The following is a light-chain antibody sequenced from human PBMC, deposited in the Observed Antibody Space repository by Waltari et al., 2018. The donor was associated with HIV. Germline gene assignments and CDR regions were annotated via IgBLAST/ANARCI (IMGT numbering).Light chain of an antibody. V-gene: IGLV2-11*01. CDR1: PSSLRPPNF. Sequence: SALTQPRSVSGSPGHSVSISCPGAPSSLRPPNFVSWYQQRAGRPPRVVILDVDKRPSDVPGRFSASKSGDTASLTISGLQPDDEALYFCSAFVASSSWVFGGGT. CDR2: DVD. J-gene: IGLJ3*02. CDR3: SAFVASSSWV.